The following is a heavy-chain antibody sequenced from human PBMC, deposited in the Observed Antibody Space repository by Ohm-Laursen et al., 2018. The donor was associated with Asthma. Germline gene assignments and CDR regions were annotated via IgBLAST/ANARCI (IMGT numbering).Heavy chain of an antibody. D-gene: IGHD6-13*01. J-gene: IGHJ4*02. Sequence: SQTLSLTCIVSGDSINSGNNYWSWIRQHPGKGLEWIGYIYYSGITYSNPSLRSRVSISVDRSKNQFSLTLSSVTASDTAIYYCARVSSSWFDFWGQGTLVTVSS. CDR2: IYYSGIT. CDR3: ARVSSSWFDF. CDR1: GDSINSGNNY. V-gene: IGHV4-30-4*08.